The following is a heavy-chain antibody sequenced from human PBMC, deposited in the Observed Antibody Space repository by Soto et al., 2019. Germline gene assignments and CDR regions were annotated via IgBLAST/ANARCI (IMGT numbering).Heavy chain of an antibody. Sequence: QVQLVESGGGVVQPGRSLRLSCAASGFTFSSYGMHWVRQAPGKGLEWVAVIWYDGSNKYYADSVKGRCTIPRDNSKNTLYLQMNSLRAEDTAVYYCERSGKYSSGWFPQDYYGMDVRCHGTTVTVSS. CDR2: IWYDGSNK. CDR1: GFTFSSYG. J-gene: IGHJ6*02. CDR3: ERSGKYSSGWFPQDYYGMDV. D-gene: IGHD6-19*01. V-gene: IGHV3-33*01.